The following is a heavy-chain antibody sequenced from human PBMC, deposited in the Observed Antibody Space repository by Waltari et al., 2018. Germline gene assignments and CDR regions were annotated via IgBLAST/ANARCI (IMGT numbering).Heavy chain of an antibody. Sequence: QVQLQESGPGLVKPSETLSLTCTVSGGSISSYYWSWIRQPPGKGLDWIGYIYYSGSTNYNPSLKSRVTISVDTSKNQFSLKLSSVTAADTAVYYCARVSSSSWPAVDYWGQGTLVTVSS. D-gene: IGHD6-13*01. J-gene: IGHJ4*02. CDR2: IYYSGST. CDR3: ARVSSSSWPAVDY. V-gene: IGHV4-59*01. CDR1: GGSISSYY.